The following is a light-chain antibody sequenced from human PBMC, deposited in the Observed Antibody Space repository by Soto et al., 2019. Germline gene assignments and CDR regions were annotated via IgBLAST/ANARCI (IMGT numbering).Light chain of an antibody. CDR2: EGS. CDR3: CSYEGSSTCG. CDR1: SSDVGSYNL. Sequence: QSALTQPASVSGSPGQSITISCTGTSSDVGSYNLVSWYQQHPGKAPKLMIYEGSKRPSGVSNRFSGSKSGNAASLTISGLQAEDEADYYCCSYEGSSTCGVGTGTKVTV. V-gene: IGLV2-23*01. J-gene: IGLJ1*01.